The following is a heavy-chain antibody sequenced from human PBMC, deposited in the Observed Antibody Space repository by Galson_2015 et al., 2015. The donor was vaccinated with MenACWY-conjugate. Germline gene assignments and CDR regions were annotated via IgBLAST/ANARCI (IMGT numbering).Heavy chain of an antibody. V-gene: IGHV1-3*01. CDR3: ARDRILWPPDGSDP. CDR2: INAGNGNT. CDR1: GYTFTSYA. J-gene: IGHJ5*02. D-gene: IGHD2-21*01. Sequence: SVKVSCKASGYTFTSYAMHWVRQAPGQRLEWMGWINAGNGNTKYSQKFQGRVTITRDTSARTAYMELSSLRSEDTAVYYCARDRILWPPDGSDPWGQGTLVPVAS.